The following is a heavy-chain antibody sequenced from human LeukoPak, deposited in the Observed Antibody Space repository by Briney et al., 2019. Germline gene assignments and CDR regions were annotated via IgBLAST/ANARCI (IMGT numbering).Heavy chain of an antibody. V-gene: IGHV3-21*04. CDR1: GFTFSSYS. CDR3: ARAGANWFDP. CDR2: ISSSSSYI. J-gene: IGHJ5*02. D-gene: IGHD6-19*01. Sequence: PGGSLRLSCAASGFTFSSYSMNWVRQAPGKGLEWVSSISSSSSYIYYADSVKGRFTIYRDNSRNTLYLQLHSLRAEDTAIYYCARAGANWFDPWGQGSLVTVSS.